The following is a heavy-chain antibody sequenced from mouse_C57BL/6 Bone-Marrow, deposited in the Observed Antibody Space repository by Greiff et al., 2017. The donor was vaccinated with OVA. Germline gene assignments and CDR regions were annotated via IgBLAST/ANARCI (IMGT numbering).Heavy chain of an antibody. CDR1: GYTFTSYW. Sequence: QVQLQQPGAELVMPGASVKLSCKASGYTFTSYWMPWVKQRPGQGLEWIGEIDPADSYTNYNQKFKGKATLTVDKSSSNAYMQLSSLTSEVSAVYYCASGYVYETSYWGQGTLVTVSA. CDR2: IDPADSYT. V-gene: IGHV1-69*01. CDR3: ASGYVYETSY. J-gene: IGHJ3*01. D-gene: IGHD2-2*01.